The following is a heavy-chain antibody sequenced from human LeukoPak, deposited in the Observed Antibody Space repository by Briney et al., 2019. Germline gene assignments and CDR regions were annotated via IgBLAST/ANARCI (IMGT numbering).Heavy chain of an antibody. V-gene: IGHV4-31*03. CDR3: ARDSSYYYDSSGHI. CDR2: IYYSGST. CDR1: GGSISSGDSY. Sequence: PSETLSLTCTVSGGSISSGDSYWSWVRQHPGKGLEWLGYIYYSGSTYYNPSVKSRITISVDTSKNQFSLKLSSVTASDTAVYYCARDSSYYYDSSGHIWGQGTMVTVSS. D-gene: IGHD3-22*01. J-gene: IGHJ3*02.